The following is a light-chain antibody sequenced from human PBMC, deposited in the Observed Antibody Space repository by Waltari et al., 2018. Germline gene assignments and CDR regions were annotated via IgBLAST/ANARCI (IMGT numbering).Light chain of an antibody. CDR3: MQSLQALWT. CDR2: LGS. CDR1: QSLPQRNGNNY. Sequence: DIVMTQSTLSLPVTPGEPASISCRSSQSLPQRNGNNYLDWYMQKPGQSPQLLIYLGSNRASGVPDRFSGSGSGTDFTLKISRVEAEDVGVYYCMQSLQALWTFGPGTKVEIK. J-gene: IGKJ1*01. V-gene: IGKV2-28*01.